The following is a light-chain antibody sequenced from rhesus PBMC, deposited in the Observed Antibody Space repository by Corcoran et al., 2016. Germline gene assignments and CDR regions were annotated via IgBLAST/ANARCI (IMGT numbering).Light chain of an antibody. CDR2: GES. Sequence: EIVMTQSPATLPLSPGETATISCRTSQRVRRNVAWYQQKPGQAPRLLINGESSRATGIPDRFSGSGSGTDFTLTISSLAPGDFAVHYCQETSDLSTFGGGAKVEIK. V-gene: IGKV3-31*02. CDR1: QRVRRN. CDR3: QETSDLST. J-gene: IGKJ4*01.